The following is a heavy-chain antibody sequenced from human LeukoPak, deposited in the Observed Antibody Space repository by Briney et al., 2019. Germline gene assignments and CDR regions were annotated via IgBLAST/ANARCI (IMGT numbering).Heavy chain of an antibody. J-gene: IGHJ4*02. V-gene: IGHV4-59*01. CDR1: GGSISSYY. CDR3: ARGCSSTSCYLPHY. Sequence: SETLSLTCTVSGGSISSYYWSWIRQPPGKGLEWIGYIYDSGSTNYNPSLKSRVTISADTSKNQFSLKLSSVTAADTAVYYCARGCSSTSCYLPHYWGQGTLVTVSS. CDR2: IYDSGST. D-gene: IGHD2-2*01.